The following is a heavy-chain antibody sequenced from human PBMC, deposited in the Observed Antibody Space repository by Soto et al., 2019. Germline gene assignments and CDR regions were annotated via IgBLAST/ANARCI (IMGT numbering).Heavy chain of an antibody. J-gene: IGHJ3*02. CDR1: GYTFTSYP. V-gene: IGHV1-3*01. Sequence: ASVKVSCKASGYTFTSYPMYWVRQAPGQRLEWMGWINAGNGYTKYSQKFQGRVTITRDTSASTAYMELSSLRSEDTAVYYCGSPIRYCSGGSCYLHAFDMWGQGTMVTVSS. CDR2: INAGNGYT. D-gene: IGHD2-15*01. CDR3: GSPIRYCSGGSCYLHAFDM.